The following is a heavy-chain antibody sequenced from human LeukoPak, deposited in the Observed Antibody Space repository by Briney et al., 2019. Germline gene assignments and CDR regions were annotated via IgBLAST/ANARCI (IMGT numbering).Heavy chain of an antibody. D-gene: IGHD2-15*01. CDR1: GFTHNMYS. CDR2: VSSSNNLI. CDR3: AREDGYCSGGSCYTWYYMDV. V-gene: IGHV3-48*01. Sequence: PGGSLTLSCAASGFTHNMYSMNWLRQAPGKGLEWVSYVSSSNNLIYYSDSVRGRFTISRDSATNSVSLQMNSLRVEDTAVYYCAREDGYCSGGSCYTWYYMDVWGKGTTVTVSS. J-gene: IGHJ6*03.